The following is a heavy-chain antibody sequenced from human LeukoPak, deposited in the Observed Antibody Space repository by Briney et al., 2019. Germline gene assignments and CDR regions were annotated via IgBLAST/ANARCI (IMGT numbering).Heavy chain of an antibody. D-gene: IGHD2-2*01. CDR2: INPNGGGT. CDR3: ASGGVVVPAATTATPTYYYYYYMDV. Sequence: ASVRVSCTASGYTFTGYYMHWVRQAPGQGLEWMGWINPNGGGTNYAQKFQGRVTITRDTSISTAYMELSRLRSDDTAVYYCASGGVVVPAATTATPTYYYYYYMDVWGKGTTVTVSS. J-gene: IGHJ6*03. V-gene: IGHV1-2*02. CDR1: GYTFTGYY.